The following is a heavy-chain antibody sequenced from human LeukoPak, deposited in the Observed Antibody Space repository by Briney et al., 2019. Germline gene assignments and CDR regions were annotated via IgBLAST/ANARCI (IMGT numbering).Heavy chain of an antibody. V-gene: IGHV3-30*18. Sequence: PGGSLRLSCAASGFTFSSYSMNWVRQAPGKGLEWVAVISYDRSKTYYADSVKGRFTISSDNSKNTLYLQMNSLRAEDTAVYFCAKDQGYDILTGYSDYWGQGTLVTVSS. CDR1: GFTFSSYS. J-gene: IGHJ4*02. CDR3: AKDQGYDILTGYSDY. D-gene: IGHD3-9*01. CDR2: ISYDRSKT.